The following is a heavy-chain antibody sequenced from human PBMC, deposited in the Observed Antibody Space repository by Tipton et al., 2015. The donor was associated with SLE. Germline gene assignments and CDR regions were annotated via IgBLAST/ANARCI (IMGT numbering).Heavy chain of an antibody. Sequence: SLRLSCAASGFTVSSNYMSWVRQAPGKGLEWVSVIYSGGSTYYADSVKGRFTISRDNSKNTLYLQINSLRAEDTAVYYCAMSGTPWYFDYWGQGTLVTVSS. CDR2: IYSGGST. J-gene: IGHJ4*02. CDR3: AMSGTPWYFDY. CDR1: GFTVSSNY. D-gene: IGHD3-3*01. V-gene: IGHV3-53*01.